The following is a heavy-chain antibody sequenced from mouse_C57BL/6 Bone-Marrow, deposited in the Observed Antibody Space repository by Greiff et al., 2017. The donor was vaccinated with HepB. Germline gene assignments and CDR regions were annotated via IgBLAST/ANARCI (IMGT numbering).Heavy chain of an antibody. J-gene: IGHJ3*01. CDR1: GYAFSSSW. V-gene: IGHV1-82*01. CDR2: IYPGDGDT. Sequence: QVQLKQSGPELVKPGASVKISCKASGYAFSSSWMNWVKQRPGKGLEWIGRIYPGDGDTNYNGKFKGKATLTADKSSSTAYMQLSSLTSEDSAVYFCARRDWDPFAYWGQGTLVTVSA. CDR3: ARRDWDPFAY. D-gene: IGHD4-1*01.